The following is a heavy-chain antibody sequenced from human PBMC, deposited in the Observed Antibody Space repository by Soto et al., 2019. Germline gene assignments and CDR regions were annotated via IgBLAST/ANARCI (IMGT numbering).Heavy chain of an antibody. Sequence: QVQLQQWGAGLLKPSETLSLTCAVYGGSFSGYYWSWIRQPPGKGLEWIGEINHSGSTNYNPSLKSRVTISVDTSKNQFSLKLSSVTAADTAVYYCARAGYSSSWSTYYYYYGMGVWGQGTTVTVSS. CDR2: INHSGST. D-gene: IGHD6-13*01. V-gene: IGHV4-34*01. CDR3: ARAGYSSSWSTYYYYYGMGV. J-gene: IGHJ6*02. CDR1: GGSFSGYY.